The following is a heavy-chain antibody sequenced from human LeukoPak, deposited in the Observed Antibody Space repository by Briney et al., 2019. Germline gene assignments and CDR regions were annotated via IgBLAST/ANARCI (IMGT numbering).Heavy chain of an antibody. Sequence: GESLKISCKGSGYSFTSYWIGWVRQMPGKGLEWMGIIYPGDSDTRYSPSFQGQVTISADKSISTAYLQWSSLKASDTAMHYCARGSLGSSGYPYYFDYWGQGTLVTVSS. CDR1: GYSFTSYW. CDR3: ARGSLGSSGYPYYFDY. V-gene: IGHV5-51*01. CDR2: IYPGDSDT. J-gene: IGHJ4*02. D-gene: IGHD3-22*01.